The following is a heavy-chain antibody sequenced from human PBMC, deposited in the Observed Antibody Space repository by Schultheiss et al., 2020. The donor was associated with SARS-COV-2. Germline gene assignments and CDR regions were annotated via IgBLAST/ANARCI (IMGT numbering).Heavy chain of an antibody. J-gene: IGHJ4*02. CDR1: GGSISSGGYS. D-gene: IGHD3-22*01. CDR3: ARSGRPSYYYDSSGYVSYDY. V-gene: IGHV4-61*08. Sequence: SETLSLTCAVSGGSISSGGYSWSWVRQPPGKGLERLGHLFVRGNTNYNPSLKSRVTMSVDTSKNQFSLKLTSVTAADTAVYYCARSGRPSYYYDSSGYVSYDYWGQGTLVTVSS. CDR2: LFVRGNT.